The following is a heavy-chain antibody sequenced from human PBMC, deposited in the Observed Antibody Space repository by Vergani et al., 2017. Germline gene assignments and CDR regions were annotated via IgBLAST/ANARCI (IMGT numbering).Heavy chain of an antibody. CDR1: GFTFSSYE. CDR3: ARMVPGVGWYFDL. D-gene: IGHD4/OR15-4a*01. CDR2: IYSGGST. V-gene: IGHV3-53*04. J-gene: IGHJ2*01. Sequence: EVQLVESGGGLVQPGGSLRLSCAASGFTFSSYEMNWVRQAPGKGLEWVSVIYSGGSTYYADSVKGRFTISRHNSKNTLYLQMNSLRAEDTAVYYCARMVPGVGWYFDLWGRGTLVTVSS.